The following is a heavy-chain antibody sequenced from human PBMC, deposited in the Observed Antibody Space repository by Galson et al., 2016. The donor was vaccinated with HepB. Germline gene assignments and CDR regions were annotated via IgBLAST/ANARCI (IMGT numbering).Heavy chain of an antibody. CDR3: ARPMVRRVPYSFVD. J-gene: IGHJ4*02. CDR1: GHTFITDD. CDR2: MNPNSGNT. D-gene: IGHD3-10*01. V-gene: IGHV1-8*01. Sequence: SVKVSCKASGHTFITDDINWVRQATGQGLEWMGWMNPNSGNTGFAREFQGRVTMTRNTSINTVYLELSSLRYEDTAVYYCARPMVRRVPYSFVDWGQGTLVTVSS.